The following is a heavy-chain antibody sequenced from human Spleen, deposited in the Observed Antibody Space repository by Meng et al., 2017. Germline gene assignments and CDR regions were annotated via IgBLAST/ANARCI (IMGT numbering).Heavy chain of an antibody. CDR2: IWYDGSHR. J-gene: IGHJ4*02. CDR1: GFTFSSNG. CDR3: ARDHYSSGSYYFDY. V-gene: IGHV3-33*01. D-gene: IGHD6-19*01. Sequence: GGSLRLSCVGSGFTFSSNGMYWVRQAPGKGLEWVAVIWYDGSHRDYADSVKGRFTISRDNSKNTLYLQMSSLRAEDTAVYYCARDHYSSGSYYFDYWGQGTLVTVSS.